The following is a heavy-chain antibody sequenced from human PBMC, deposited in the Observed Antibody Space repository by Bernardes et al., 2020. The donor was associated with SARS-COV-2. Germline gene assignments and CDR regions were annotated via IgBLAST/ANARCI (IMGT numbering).Heavy chain of an antibody. Sequence: GSMRLSCSASGLTFSSFWMHWVRHVPGKGLVWVSRINEDGTITDYADSVKGRFTISRDNAKNTLFLHMNSLRAEDSAVYYCARDVVGKEDFWGQGTLVTVSS. CDR3: ARDVVGKEDF. V-gene: IGHV3-74*01. CDR1: GLTFSSFW. D-gene: IGHD2-15*01. CDR2: INEDGTIT. J-gene: IGHJ4*02.